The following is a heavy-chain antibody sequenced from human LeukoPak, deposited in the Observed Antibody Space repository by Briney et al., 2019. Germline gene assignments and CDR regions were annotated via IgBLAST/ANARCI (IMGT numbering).Heavy chain of an antibody. CDR3: AKTLNLPLKWELYYFDY. Sequence: PGGSLRLSCAASGFTFSSYAMSWVRQAPGKGLEWVSAISGSGGSTYYADSVKGRFTISRDNSKNTLYLQMNSLRAEDTAVYYCAKTLNLPLKWELYYFDYWGQGTLVTVSS. D-gene: IGHD1-26*01. J-gene: IGHJ4*02. CDR2: ISGSGGST. CDR1: GFTFSSYA. V-gene: IGHV3-23*01.